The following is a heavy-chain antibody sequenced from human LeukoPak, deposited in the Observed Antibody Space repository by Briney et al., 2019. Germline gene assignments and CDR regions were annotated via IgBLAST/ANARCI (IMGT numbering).Heavy chain of an antibody. D-gene: IGHD4-17*01. Sequence: GGSLRLSCAASGFTFSSYAMSWVRQAPGKGLEWVSAISGSGGSTYYADSVKGRFTISRDNSKNTLYLQMNSLRAEDTAVYYCAKDPWGDYKEGYYFDYWGQGTLVTVSS. CDR1: GFTFSSYA. J-gene: IGHJ4*02. CDR3: AKDPWGDYKEGYYFDY. V-gene: IGHV3-23*01. CDR2: ISGSGGST.